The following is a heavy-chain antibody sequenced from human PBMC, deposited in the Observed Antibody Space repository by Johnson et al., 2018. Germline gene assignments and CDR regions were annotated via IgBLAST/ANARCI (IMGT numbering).Heavy chain of an antibody. V-gene: IGHV3-74*01. CDR1: GFTFSSYW. J-gene: IGHJ6*03. CDR2: INSDGSST. Sequence: VQLVESGGGLVQPGGSLRLSCAASGFTFSSYWMSWVRQAPGKGLVWVSRINSDGSSTSYADSVKGRFTISRDNAKNTLYLQMNSLRAEDTAVFYWARDDSSYYMDVWGKGTTVTVSS. D-gene: IGHD3-22*01. CDR3: ARDDSSYYMDV.